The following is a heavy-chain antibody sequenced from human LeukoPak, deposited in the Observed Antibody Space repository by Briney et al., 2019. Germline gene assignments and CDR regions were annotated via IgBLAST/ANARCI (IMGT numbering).Heavy chain of an antibody. CDR3: ARGIIRIAALGY. D-gene: IGHD6-13*01. Sequence: ASVKVSCKASGYTFTSYDINWARQATGQGLEWMGWMNPNSGNTGYAQKFQGRVTMTRNTSISTAYMELSSLRSEDTAVYYCARGIIRIAALGYWGQGTLVTVSS. V-gene: IGHV1-8*01. CDR2: MNPNSGNT. CDR1: GYTFTSYD. J-gene: IGHJ4*02.